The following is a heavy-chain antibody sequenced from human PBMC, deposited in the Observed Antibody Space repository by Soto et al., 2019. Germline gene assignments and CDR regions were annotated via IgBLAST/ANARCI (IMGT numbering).Heavy chain of an antibody. D-gene: IGHD2-2*01. CDR2: IIPIFGTA. J-gene: IGHJ6*02. V-gene: IGHV1-69*13. Sequence: SVKVSCKASGGTFSSYAISWVRQAPGQGLEWMGGIIPIFGTANYAQKFQGRVTITADESTSTAYMELSSLRSEDTAVYYCARGYCISTSCYFGGYYYVMDVCGQGTTVTVSS. CDR3: ARGYCISTSCYFGGYYYVMDV. CDR1: GGTFSSYA.